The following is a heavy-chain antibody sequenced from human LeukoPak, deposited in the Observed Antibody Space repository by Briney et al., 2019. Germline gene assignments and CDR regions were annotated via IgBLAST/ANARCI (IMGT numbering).Heavy chain of an antibody. Sequence: SVKVSCKASGGTFSSYAISWVRQAPGQGLEWMGGIIPIFGTANYAQKFQGRVTITTDESTSTAYMELSSLRSEDTAVYYCARGYSSPNWFDPWGQGTLVTVSS. CDR2: IIPIFGTA. CDR1: GGTFSSYA. J-gene: IGHJ5*02. D-gene: IGHD6-13*01. CDR3: ARGYSSPNWFDP. V-gene: IGHV1-69*05.